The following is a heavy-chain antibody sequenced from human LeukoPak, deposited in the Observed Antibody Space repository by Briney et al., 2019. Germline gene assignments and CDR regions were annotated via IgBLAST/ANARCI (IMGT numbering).Heavy chain of an antibody. CDR1: GFTFSDHY. D-gene: IGHD6-13*01. V-gene: IGHV3-72*01. CDR3: ARNKGYSSSWTPFDY. Sequence: GGSLRLSWAASGFTFSDHYMDWVRQAPGKGLEWVGRTRNKANSYTTEYAASVKGRFTISRDDSKNSLYLQMNRLKTEDTAMYYCARNKGYSSSWTPFDYWGQGALVHVSS. J-gene: IGHJ4*02. CDR2: TRNKANSYTT.